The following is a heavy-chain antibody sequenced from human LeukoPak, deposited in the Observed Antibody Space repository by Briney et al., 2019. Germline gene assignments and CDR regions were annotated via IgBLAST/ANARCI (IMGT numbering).Heavy chain of an antibody. D-gene: IGHD3-10*01. J-gene: IGHJ3*02. CDR3: AKSASLWFGELLVMGNAFDI. CDR1: GFTFSSYA. V-gene: IGHV3-23*01. CDR2: ISGTGGSI. Sequence: GGSLRLSCAASGFTFSSYAMSWVRQAPGKGLEWVSDISGTGGSIDYADSVKGRFTSSRDNSKNTLYLQMNSLRAEDTAVYYCAKSASLWFGELLVMGNAFDIWGQGTMVTVSS.